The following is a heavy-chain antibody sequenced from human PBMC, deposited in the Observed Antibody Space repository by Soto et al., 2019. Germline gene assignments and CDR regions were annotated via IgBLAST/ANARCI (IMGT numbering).Heavy chain of an antibody. V-gene: IGHV1-69*02. D-gene: IGHD2-15*01. CDR1: GGTFSSYT. CDR2: IIPILGIA. J-gene: IGHJ5*02. CDR3: ARGMVVAATTVNWFDP. Sequence: QVQLVQSGAEVKKPGSSVKDSCKASGGTFSSYTISWVRQAPGQGLEWMGRIIPILGIANYAQKFQGRVTITADKSTSTAYMELSSLRSEDTAVYYCARGMVVAATTVNWFDPWGQGTLVTVSS.